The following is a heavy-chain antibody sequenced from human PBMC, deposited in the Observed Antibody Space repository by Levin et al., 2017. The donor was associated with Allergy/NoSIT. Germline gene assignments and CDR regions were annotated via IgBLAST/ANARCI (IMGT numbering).Heavy chain of an antibody. J-gene: IGHJ4*02. Sequence: GESLKISCAASGFTFSTYSMNWVRQAPGKGLEWVSYISSISNTIYYADSVKGRFTISRDNAKNSLYLQMNSLRDEDTAVYYCTRADSSGWYPDDYWGQGTLVTVSS. CDR3: TRADSSGWYPDDY. V-gene: IGHV3-48*02. CDR1: GFTFSTYS. D-gene: IGHD6-19*01. CDR2: ISSISNTI.